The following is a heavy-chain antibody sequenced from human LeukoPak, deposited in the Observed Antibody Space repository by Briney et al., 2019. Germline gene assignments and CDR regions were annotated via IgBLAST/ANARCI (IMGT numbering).Heavy chain of an antibody. V-gene: IGHV3-48*01. CDR2: ISSSSSTI. J-gene: IGHJ4*02. CDR1: GFTFSSYS. CDR3: ARGGVPAAFDY. Sequence: GGSLRLSCAASGFTFSSYSMNWVRQAPGKGLEWVSYISSSSSTIYYADSVKGRFTISRDNAKNTLYLQMNSLRAEDTAVYYCARGGVPAAFDYWGQGTLVTVS. D-gene: IGHD2-2*01.